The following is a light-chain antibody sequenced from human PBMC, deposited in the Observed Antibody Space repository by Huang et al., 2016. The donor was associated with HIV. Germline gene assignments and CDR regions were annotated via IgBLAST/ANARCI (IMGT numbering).Light chain of an antibody. Sequence: DIQMTQSPSSLSASVGDRVTITCQARQDISNYLNWYQQKPWNAPKLLIDDASNLETGVPSRFSGSRSGTHVTFTINNLQPEDIATYYCQQYDNLHTFGQGTKLEIK. V-gene: IGKV1-33*01. CDR1: QDISNY. CDR3: QQYDNLHT. CDR2: DAS. J-gene: IGKJ2*01.